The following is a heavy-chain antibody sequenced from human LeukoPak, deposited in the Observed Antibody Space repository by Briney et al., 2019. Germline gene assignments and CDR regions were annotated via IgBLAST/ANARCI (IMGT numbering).Heavy chain of an antibody. CDR1: GGTFSSYT. Sequence: SVKVSCKASGGTFSSYTISWVRQAPGQGLEWMGRIIPILGIANYAQKFQGRVTITADKSTSTAYMELSSLISEDTARYYCVGDGDSEWTGVSAFDIWGQGTMVTVSS. J-gene: IGHJ3*02. CDR3: VGDGDSEWTGVSAFDI. V-gene: IGHV1-69*04. D-gene: IGHD7-27*01. CDR2: IIPILGIA.